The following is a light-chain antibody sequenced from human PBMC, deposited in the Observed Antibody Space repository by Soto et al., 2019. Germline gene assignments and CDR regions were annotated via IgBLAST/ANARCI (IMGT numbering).Light chain of an antibody. Sequence: QSALTQPASVSGYPGQSITISWNGTSSDVGGYNYVSWYQQHQGKAPKLMIYEVRNRPSGVSNRFSGSKSGNTASLTISGLQAEDEADYYCSSYTSSSTVVFCGGTKLTVL. CDR3: SSYTSSSTVV. J-gene: IGLJ2*01. V-gene: IGLV2-14*01. CDR1: SSDVGGYNY. CDR2: EVR.